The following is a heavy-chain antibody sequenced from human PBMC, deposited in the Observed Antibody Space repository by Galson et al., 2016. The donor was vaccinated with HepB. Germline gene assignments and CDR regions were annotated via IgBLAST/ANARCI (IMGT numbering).Heavy chain of an antibody. Sequence: QSGAEVKKPGDSLKISCYGSGYSFTTYWIGWVRQMPGKGLEWMGIIYPGNSDTRYSPSFQGQVTISADKSSSTAFLQWSSLKPSDTAMYYCTRPGYCFDGDCYRYVFGMWGQGTMVTVSS. CDR1: GYSFTTYW. CDR2: IYPGNSDT. CDR3: TRPGYCFDGDCYRYVFGM. V-gene: IGHV5-51*01. J-gene: IGHJ3*02. D-gene: IGHD2-21*02.